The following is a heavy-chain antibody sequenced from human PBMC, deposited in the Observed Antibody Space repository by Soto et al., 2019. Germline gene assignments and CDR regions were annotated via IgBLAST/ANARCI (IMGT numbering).Heavy chain of an antibody. D-gene: IGHD2-21*01. J-gene: IGHJ6*02. CDR1: GGTFASYA. CDR2: ITPIFRAA. Sequence: AAVKVSCKALGGTFASYAVSWVRQAPGQGREWVGGITPIFRAADYAQKLQGRITITADLSTSTSYMELTSLRSDDTDGYYCARDPRIILLRSYYSFAVWGQGTTVTVSS. CDR3: ARDPRIILLRSYYSFAV. V-gene: IGHV1-69*13.